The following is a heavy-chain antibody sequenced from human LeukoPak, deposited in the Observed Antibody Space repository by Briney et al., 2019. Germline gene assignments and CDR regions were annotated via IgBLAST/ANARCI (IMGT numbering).Heavy chain of an antibody. J-gene: IGHJ4*02. CDR1: GFTFSSYA. CDR2: ISGSGGST. CDR3: ARARGSGWLDFDC. D-gene: IGHD6-19*01. V-gene: IGHV3-23*01. Sequence: GGSLRLSYAASGFTFSSYAMSWVRQAPGKGLEWVSAISGSGGSTYYADSVKGRFTISRDNSKNTLYLQMDSLRVEDTAVYYCARARGSGWLDFDCWGQGTLVTVSS.